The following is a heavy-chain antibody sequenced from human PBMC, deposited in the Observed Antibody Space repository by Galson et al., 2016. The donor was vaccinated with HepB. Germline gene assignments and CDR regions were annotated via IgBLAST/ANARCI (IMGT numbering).Heavy chain of an antibody. Sequence: SVKVSCKASGYRFPTYGISWVRQAPGQGLEWLGWISANSGNTIYAQKFQDRVTMTRDTSASTVYMDLRSLRSDDTAVYYCARDVQFRFDYWSQGTLVTVSP. CDR1: GYRFPTYG. J-gene: IGHJ4*02. D-gene: IGHD4-11*01. CDR3: ARDVQFRFDY. CDR2: ISANSGNT. V-gene: IGHV1-18*04.